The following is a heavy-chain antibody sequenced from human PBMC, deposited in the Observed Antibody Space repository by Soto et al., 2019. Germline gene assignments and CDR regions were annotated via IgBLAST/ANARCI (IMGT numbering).Heavy chain of an antibody. D-gene: IGHD3-3*01. CDR1: GYTFTSYG. J-gene: IGHJ5*02. CDR2: ISAYNGNT. Sequence: ASVKVSCKASGYTFTSYGISWVRQAPGQGLEWMGWISAYNGNTNYAQKLQGRVTMTTDTSTSSAYMELRSLRSDDTAVYYCAGGSGILRFLEWSFGWFDPWGQGTLVTVSS. CDR3: AGGSGILRFLEWSFGWFDP. V-gene: IGHV1-18*01.